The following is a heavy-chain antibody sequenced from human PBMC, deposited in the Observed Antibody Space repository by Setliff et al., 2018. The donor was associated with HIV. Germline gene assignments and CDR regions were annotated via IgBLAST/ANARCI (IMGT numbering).Heavy chain of an antibody. CDR1: GGSISNSRYY. J-gene: IGHJ5*02. CDR3: ASRVYYYDSSGYLRGEGFDP. Sequence: PSETLSLTCTVSGGSISNSRYYWSWIRQPPGKGLEWIGSIYYSGSTYYNPSLKSRVTISVDTSKNQFSLKLSSVTAADAAVYYCASRVYYYDSSGYLRGEGFDPWGQGTLVPSPQ. D-gene: IGHD3-22*01. CDR2: IYYSGST. V-gene: IGHV4-39*01.